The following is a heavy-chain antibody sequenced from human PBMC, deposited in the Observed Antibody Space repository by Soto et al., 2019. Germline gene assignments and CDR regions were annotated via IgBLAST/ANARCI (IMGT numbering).Heavy chain of an antibody. D-gene: IGHD3-3*01. CDR1: GYTFTGYY. CDR3: ARVDFWSGNYFDY. Sequence: ASVKVSCKASGYTFTGYYMHWVRQAPGQGLEWMGWINPNSGGTNYAQKFQGWVTMTRDTSISTAYMELSRLRSDDTAVYYCARVDFWSGNYFDYWGQGTLVTVSS. CDR2: INPNSGGT. J-gene: IGHJ4*02. V-gene: IGHV1-2*04.